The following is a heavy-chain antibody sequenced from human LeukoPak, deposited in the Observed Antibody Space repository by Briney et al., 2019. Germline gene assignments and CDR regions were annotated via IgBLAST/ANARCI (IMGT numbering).Heavy chain of an antibody. CDR1: GFTFSSSA. V-gene: IGHV3-23*01. D-gene: IGHD5-24*01. CDR3: AKSGYNRFDY. CDR2: ISGSGSGGST. J-gene: IGHJ4*02. Sequence: GGSLRLSCAASGFTFSSSAMSWVRQAPGKGLEWVSNISGSGSGGSTYYADSVKGRFTISRDSSKNTLYLQMNSLRAEDTAVYYCAKSGYNRFDYWGQGTLVTVSS.